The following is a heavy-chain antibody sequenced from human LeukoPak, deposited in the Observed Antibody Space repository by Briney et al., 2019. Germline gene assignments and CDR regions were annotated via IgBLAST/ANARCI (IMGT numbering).Heavy chain of an antibody. V-gene: IGHV1-69*04. Sequence: SVKVSCKASGYSFTSYDISWVRQAPGQGLEWMGRIIPILGIANYAQKFQGRVTITADKSTSTAYMELSSLKSEDTAVYYCARALRGGIVATPTNWFDPWGQGTLVTVSS. J-gene: IGHJ5*02. CDR1: GYSFTSYD. CDR3: ARALRGGIVATPTNWFDP. CDR2: IIPILGIA. D-gene: IGHD5-12*01.